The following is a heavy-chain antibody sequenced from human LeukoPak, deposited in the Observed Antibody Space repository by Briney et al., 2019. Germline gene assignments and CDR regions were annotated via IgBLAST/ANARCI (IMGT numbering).Heavy chain of an antibody. CDR3: ARDYGDYVLDY. J-gene: IGHJ4*02. CDR1: GGAFSSYA. Sequence: SVKVSCKASGGAFSSYAISWVRQAPGQGLEWMGGIIPIFGTANYAQKFQGRVTITTDQSTSTAYMELSSLRSEDTAVYYCARDYGDYVLDYWGQGTLVTVSS. CDR2: IIPIFGTA. D-gene: IGHD4-17*01. V-gene: IGHV1-69*05.